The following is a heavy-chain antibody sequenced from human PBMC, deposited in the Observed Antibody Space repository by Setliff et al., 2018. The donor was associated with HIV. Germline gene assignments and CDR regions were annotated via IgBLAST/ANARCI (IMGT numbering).Heavy chain of an antibody. CDR3: ARVSSTYWYSIFRNYYYHMDV. CDR1: GYSISNSNW. V-gene: IGHV4-28*03. CDR2: IYYSGNS. J-gene: IGHJ6*03. Sequence: SATMSLTCAVSGYSISNSNWWGWIRQPPGKGLEWIGYIYYSGNSYYNPSRKSRVTMSVDTSKNQFSLKLSSVTAADTAVYYCARVSSTYWYSIFRNYYYHMDVWGKGTTVTSP. D-gene: IGHD2-8*02.